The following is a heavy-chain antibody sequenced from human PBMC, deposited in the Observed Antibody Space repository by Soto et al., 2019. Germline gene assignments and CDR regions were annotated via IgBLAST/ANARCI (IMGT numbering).Heavy chain of an antibody. J-gene: IGHJ6*02. Sequence: SVKVSCKCAGYTFSVYCVHCRRLNNKKEIERMGWINPNSGGTNYAQKFQGWVTMTRDTSISTAYMELSRLRSDDTAVYYCSRFIAIEGATSRDYYCGMDVWGQGTTVPVSS. CDR1: GYTFSVYC. CDR3: SRFIAIEGATSRDYYCGMDV. D-gene: IGHD1-26*01. V-gene: IGHV1-2*04. CDR2: INPNSGGT.